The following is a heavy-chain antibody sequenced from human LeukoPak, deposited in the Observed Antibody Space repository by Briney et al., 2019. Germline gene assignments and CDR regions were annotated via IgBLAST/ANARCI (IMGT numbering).Heavy chain of an antibody. J-gene: IGHJ5*02. CDR3: ARSGDYVGSNWFDP. Sequence: VASVTVSCKASGGTFSSYAISWVRQAPGQGLEWMGGIIPIFGTANYAQKFQGRVTITADESTSTAYMELSSLRSEDTAVYYCARSGDYVGSNWFDPWGQGTLVTVSS. D-gene: IGHD4-17*01. V-gene: IGHV1-69*13. CDR1: GGTFSSYA. CDR2: IIPIFGTA.